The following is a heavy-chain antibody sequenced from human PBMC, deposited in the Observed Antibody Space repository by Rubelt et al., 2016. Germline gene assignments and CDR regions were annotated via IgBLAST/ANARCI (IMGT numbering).Heavy chain of an antibody. J-gene: IGHJ5*02. CDR1: GDSISSGGYY. Sequence: QVQLQESGPGLVRPSGTLSLTCGVSGDSISSGGYYWSWIRQHPGKGLEWIGYIYYSGSTYYNPSLQSRVTITVDTSKKQISLKRSSVTAADTAVYYCARDSGSGSYYINWFDPWGQGTLVTVSS. V-gene: IGHV4-31*11. CDR2: IYYSGST. D-gene: IGHD3-10*01. CDR3: ARDSGSGSYYINWFDP.